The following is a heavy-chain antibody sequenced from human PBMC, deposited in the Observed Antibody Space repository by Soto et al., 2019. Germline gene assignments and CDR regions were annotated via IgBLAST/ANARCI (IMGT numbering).Heavy chain of an antibody. D-gene: IGHD2-15*01. CDR3: ARAGAATLSDY. CDR2: IYYSGST. CDR1: GGSISNYY. V-gene: IGHV4-59*01. Sequence: PSETLSLTCTVSGGSISNYYCSWIRQPPGKGLEWIGYIYYSGSTNYNPSLKSRVTISVDTSKNQFSLKLSSVTAADTAVYYCARAGAATLSDYWGQGTPVTVS. J-gene: IGHJ4*02.